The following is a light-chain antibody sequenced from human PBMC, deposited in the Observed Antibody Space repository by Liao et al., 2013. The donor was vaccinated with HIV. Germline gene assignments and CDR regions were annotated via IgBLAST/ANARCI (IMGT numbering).Light chain of an antibody. V-gene: IGLV3-1*01. Sequence: SFELTQPPSVSVSPGQTATITCSGDKLGDKYACWYQQTPGQSPVLVIYQDDKRPSGIPERFSGSNSGNTATLTISGTQATDEADYYCQAWDGSTARVFGGGTKLTVL. CDR1: KLGDKY. J-gene: IGLJ3*02. CDR2: QDD. CDR3: QAWDGSTARV.